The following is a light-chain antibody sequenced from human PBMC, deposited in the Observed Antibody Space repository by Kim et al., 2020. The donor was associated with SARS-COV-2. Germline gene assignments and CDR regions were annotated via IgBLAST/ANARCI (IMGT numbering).Light chain of an antibody. Sequence: QSALTQPASVSGSPGKSITISCTGTSSDVGGYNYVSWYQQHPGKAPKLMIYDVSKRPSGVSNRFSGSKSGNTASLTISGLQAEDEADYYCSSYTSSSPLYVFGTGTKVTVL. J-gene: IGLJ1*01. V-gene: IGLV2-14*01. CDR1: SSDVGGYNY. CDR2: DVS. CDR3: SSYTSSSPLYV.